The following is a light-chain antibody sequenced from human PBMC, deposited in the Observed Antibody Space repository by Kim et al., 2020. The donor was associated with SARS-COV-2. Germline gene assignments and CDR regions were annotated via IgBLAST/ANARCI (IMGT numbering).Light chain of an antibody. CDR2: NNN. J-gene: IGLJ3*02. V-gene: IGLV3-19*01. CDR3: NSRDNSIVRLGV. Sequence: SSELTQDPDVSVALGHTARITCRGDSLRKYYGSWYQQKPGQAPVLLIYNNNIRPSGIPDRFSVSTSGDTASLTITGAQAEDEADYYCNSRDNSIVRLGVFGGGTQLTVL. CDR1: SLRKYY.